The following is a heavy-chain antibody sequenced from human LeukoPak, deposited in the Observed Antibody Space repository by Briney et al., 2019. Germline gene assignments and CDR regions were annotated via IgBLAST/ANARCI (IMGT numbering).Heavy chain of an antibody. Sequence: SVKVSCKASGGTFSSYAVSWVRQAPGQGLEWMGGIIPIFGTANYAQKFQGRVTITADESTSTAYMELSSLRSEDTAVYYCARAVLYYYDSSGYFDYWGQGTLVTVSS. CDR1: GGTFSSYA. CDR2: IIPIFGTA. CDR3: ARAVLYYYDSSGYFDY. V-gene: IGHV1-69*01. J-gene: IGHJ4*02. D-gene: IGHD3-22*01.